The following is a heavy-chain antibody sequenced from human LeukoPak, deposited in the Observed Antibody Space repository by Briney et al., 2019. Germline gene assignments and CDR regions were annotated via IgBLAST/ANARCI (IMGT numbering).Heavy chain of an antibody. CDR1: GYTFTGCY. CDR3: ARVSHKGLVVVADDY. CDR2: INPNSGGT. D-gene: IGHD2-15*01. Sequence: ASVKVSCKASGYTFTGCYMHWVRQAPGQGLEWMGRINPNSGGTNYAQKFQGRVTMTRDTSISTAYMELSRLTSDDTAVYYCARVSHKGLVVVADDYWGQGILVTVSS. V-gene: IGHV1-2*06. J-gene: IGHJ4*02.